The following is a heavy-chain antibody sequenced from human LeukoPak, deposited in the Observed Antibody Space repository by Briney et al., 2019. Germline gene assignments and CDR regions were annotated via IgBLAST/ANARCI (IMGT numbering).Heavy chain of an antibody. V-gene: IGHV4-59*01. D-gene: IGHD5-24*01. J-gene: IGHJ4*02. CDR1: GGSISSYY. CDR3: ARGRGVATIGLPVDH. Sequence: SETLSLTCTVSGGSISSYYWSWIRQPPGKGLEWIGYIYYSGSTNYNPSLKSRVTISVDTSKNQFSLKLGTVTAADTAVYYCARGRGVATIGLPVDHWGQGTLVTVSS. CDR2: IYYSGST.